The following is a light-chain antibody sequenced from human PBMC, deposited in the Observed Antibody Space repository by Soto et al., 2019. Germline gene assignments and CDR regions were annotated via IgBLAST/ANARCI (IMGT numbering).Light chain of an antibody. V-gene: IGKV3-20*01. CDR1: QSVTSSH. Sequence: EIVLTQTPGTLSMSPGERATLSCRASQSVTSSHLAWYQQKPGQAPRLLIYGASTRATGIPERISGSGSDTAFSLPTRRLDPEDVAMYYCLLYYSPDRYTFGAGTKVHIK. J-gene: IGKJ3*01. CDR3: LLYYSPDRYT. CDR2: GAS.